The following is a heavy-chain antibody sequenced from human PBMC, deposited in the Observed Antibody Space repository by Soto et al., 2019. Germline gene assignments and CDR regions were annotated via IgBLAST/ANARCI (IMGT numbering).Heavy chain of an antibody. CDR1: GFTFDDYA. J-gene: IGHJ4*02. D-gene: IGHD6-19*01. CDR2: IGWNSGSI. Sequence: GGSLRLSCAASGFTFDDYAMHWVRQAPGKGLEWVSGIGWNSGSIGYAVSVKGRFTISRDNAKNSLYLQMNSLRAEDTALYYCAKAPYSSGWYSFDYWGQGTLVTVSS. V-gene: IGHV3-9*01. CDR3: AKAPYSSGWYSFDY.